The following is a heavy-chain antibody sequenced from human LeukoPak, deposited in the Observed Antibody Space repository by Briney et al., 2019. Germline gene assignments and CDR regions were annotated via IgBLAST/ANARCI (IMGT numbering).Heavy chain of an antibody. V-gene: IGHV3-48*03. CDR2: FGSGGRTI. D-gene: IGHD3-22*01. CDR3: AREDSRDALDI. J-gene: IGHJ3*02. Sequence: GGSLRLSCEGSGFTFSSFEMNWVRQAPGKGLEWLSYFGSGGRTIYYADSVKGRFTISRENARNSLYLQMNSLRAEDTAVYHCAREDSRDALDIWGQGTMVTVSS. CDR1: GFTFSSFE.